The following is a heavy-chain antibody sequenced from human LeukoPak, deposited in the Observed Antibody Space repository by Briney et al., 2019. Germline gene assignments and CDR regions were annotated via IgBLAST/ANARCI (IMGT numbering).Heavy chain of an antibody. J-gene: IGHJ4*02. CDR1: GVSISSSNSY. Sequence: PSETLSLTCTVSGVSISSSNSYWGWIRQPPGKGLEWIGSIYYSGSTNYNPSLKSRVTISVDTSKNQFSLKLSSVTAADTAVYYCAREDWIKYYFDYWGQGTLVTVSS. D-gene: IGHD5-12*01. CDR2: IYYSGST. V-gene: IGHV4-39*07. CDR3: AREDWIKYYFDY.